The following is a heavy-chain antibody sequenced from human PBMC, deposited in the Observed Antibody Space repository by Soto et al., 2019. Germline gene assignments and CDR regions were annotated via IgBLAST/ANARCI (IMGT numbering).Heavy chain of an antibody. V-gene: IGHV1-69*02. D-gene: IGHD3-22*01. CDR2: IIPILGIA. CDR1: GGTFSIYT. CDR3: AVYYYDSSGYYTPYNWFDP. J-gene: IGHJ5*02. Sequence: ASAKVSFRASGGTFSIYTFSWVRQAQGQGLEWMGRIIPILGIANYAQKFQGRVTITADKSTSTAYMELSSLRSEDTAVYYCAVYYYDSSGYYTPYNWFDPWGQGTLVTASS.